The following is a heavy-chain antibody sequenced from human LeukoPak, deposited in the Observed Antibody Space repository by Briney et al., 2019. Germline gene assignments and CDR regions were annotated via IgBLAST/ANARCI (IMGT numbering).Heavy chain of an antibody. D-gene: IGHD6-13*01. J-gene: IGHJ3*02. CDR1: GFTFSSYS. V-gene: IGHV3-21*01. CDR3: ARTTAAAHAFDI. CDR2: ISSSSSYI. Sequence: PGGSLRLSCAASGFTFSSYSMNWVRQAPGKGLEWVSSISSSSSYIYYADSVKGRFTISRDNAKNSLYLQMNSLRAEDTAVYYCARTTAAAHAFDIWGQGTMVTVSS.